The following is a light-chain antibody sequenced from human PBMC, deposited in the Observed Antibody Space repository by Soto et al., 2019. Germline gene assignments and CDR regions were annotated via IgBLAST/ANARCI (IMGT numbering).Light chain of an antibody. V-gene: IGKV1-39*01. CDR1: QSISSY. CDR3: QQSYSTPFT. J-gene: IGKJ3*01. CDR2: AAS. Sequence: DIQMTHSPSSLSASEGDRVTITCRASQSISSYLNWYQQKPGKAPKLLIYAASSLQSGVPSRFSGSGSGTDFTLTISSLQPEDFATYYCQQSYSTPFTFGPGTKVDIK.